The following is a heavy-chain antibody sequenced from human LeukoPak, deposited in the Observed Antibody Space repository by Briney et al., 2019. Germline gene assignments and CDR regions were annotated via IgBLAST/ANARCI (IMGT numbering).Heavy chain of an antibody. CDR3: ARVPAGVIGMKDAFDI. CDR1: GFSFSTYW. Sequence: QTGGSLRLSCAASGFSFSTYWMTWVRQAPGKGLEWVANIKPDGSEEYYVDSVKGRFTISRHNAKNSLYLQMNSLRAEDTAVYYCARVPAGVIGMKDAFDIWGQGTMVTVSS. J-gene: IGHJ3*02. CDR2: IKPDGSEE. V-gene: IGHV3-7*01. D-gene: IGHD3-16*02.